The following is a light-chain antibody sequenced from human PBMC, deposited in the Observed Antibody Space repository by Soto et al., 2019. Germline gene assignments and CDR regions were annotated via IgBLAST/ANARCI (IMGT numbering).Light chain of an antibody. CDR1: HIVSSNY. J-gene: IGKJ1*01. CDR2: TVS. Sequence: EVVVTQSPGTLSLSPGERATLSCRTSHIVSSNYLAWYQHKPGQAPRLLIHTVSRRATGIPDRLSGSGSGSDFSLTIARLEPEDLAVYYCQNYGGSPTFGQGTKVDIK. V-gene: IGKV3-20*01. CDR3: QNYGGSPT.